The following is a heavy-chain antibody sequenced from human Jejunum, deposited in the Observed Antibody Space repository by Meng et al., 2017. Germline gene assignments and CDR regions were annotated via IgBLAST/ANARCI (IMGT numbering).Heavy chain of an antibody. CDR1: GFRFIDYY. Sequence: LVQIGGGLVKAVGSLRLSWAAFGFRFIDYYMSWIRHPPGRGLEWIASISPNGGSLYYADSVKGRFSISRDNAKSSLSLQMTSLRVEDTAVYYRARDHGFLNWFDPWGQGTLVTVSS. V-gene: IGHV3-11*04. CDR2: ISPNGGSL. CDR3: ARDHGFLNWFDP. D-gene: IGHD2/OR15-2a*01. J-gene: IGHJ5*02.